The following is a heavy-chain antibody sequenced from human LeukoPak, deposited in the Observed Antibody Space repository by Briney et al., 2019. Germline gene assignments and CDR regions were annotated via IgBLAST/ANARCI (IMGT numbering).Heavy chain of an antibody. CDR1: GFTFSSYW. D-gene: IGHD1-1*01. Sequence: PGGSLRLSCAASGFTFSSYWMHWVRQAPGKGLVWVSRINSDGSSTSYADSVKGRFTISRDNAKNTLYLQMNSLRAEDTAVCYCARVEVNYGMDVWGQGTTVTVSS. CDR3: ARVEVNYGMDV. V-gene: IGHV3-74*01. J-gene: IGHJ6*02. CDR2: INSDGSST.